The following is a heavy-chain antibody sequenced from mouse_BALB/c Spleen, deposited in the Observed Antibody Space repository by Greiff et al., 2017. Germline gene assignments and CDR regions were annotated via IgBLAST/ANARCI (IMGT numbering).Heavy chain of an antibody. CDR2: ISDGGSYT. CDR3: ARGDYRYDEAMDY. Sequence: DVKLVESGGGLVKPGGSLKLSCAASGFTFSDYYMYWVRQTPEKRLEWVATISDGGSYTYYPDSVKGRFTISRDNAKNNLYLQMSSLKSEDTAMYYCARGDYRYDEAMDYWGQGTSVTVSS. CDR1: GFTFSDYY. D-gene: IGHD2-14*01. J-gene: IGHJ4*01. V-gene: IGHV5-4*02.